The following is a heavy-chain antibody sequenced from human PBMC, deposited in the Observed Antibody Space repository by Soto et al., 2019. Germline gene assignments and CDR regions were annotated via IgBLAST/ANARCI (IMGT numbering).Heavy chain of an antibody. CDR3: ARVFGGGATGGDFDY. J-gene: IGHJ4*02. V-gene: IGHV4-59*01. D-gene: IGHD1-26*01. Sequence: SETLSLTCTVSGGSISSYYWSWIRQPPGKGLEWIGYIYYSGSTNYNPSLKSRVTISVDTSKNQFSLKLSSVTAADTAVYYCARVFGGGATGGDFDYWGQGTLVTV. CDR2: IYYSGST. CDR1: GGSISSYY.